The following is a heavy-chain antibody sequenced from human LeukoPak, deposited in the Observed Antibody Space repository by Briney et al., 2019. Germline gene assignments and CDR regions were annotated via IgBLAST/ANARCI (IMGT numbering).Heavy chain of an antibody. CDR1: GFTFSSYA. Sequence: GGSLRLSCAASGFTFSSYAMSWVRQAPGKGLEWVSGVSGSGGSTYYADSVKGRFTISRDNSKNTLYLQMNTLRAEDTAVYCCAKGGGDYLIYYGMDVWGQGTTVTVSS. CDR2: VSGSGGST. D-gene: IGHD4-17*01. J-gene: IGHJ6*02. V-gene: IGHV3-23*01. CDR3: AKGGGDYLIYYGMDV.